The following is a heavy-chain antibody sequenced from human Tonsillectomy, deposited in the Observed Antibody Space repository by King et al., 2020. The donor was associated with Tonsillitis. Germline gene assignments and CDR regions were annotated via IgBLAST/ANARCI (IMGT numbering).Heavy chain of an antibody. CDR1: GGSFIGHY. CDR3: ARRWELPAIGACDL. CDR2: VNPVGIT. D-gene: IGHD1-26*01. Sequence: VQLQQWGAGLLEPSETLSLTCAVYGGSFIGHYWSWIRQPTGKGLEWIGDVNPVGITNYNPSLKSRVTISLDTFKNQFSVRLSSVTAADTAVYYCARRWELPAIGACDLWGQGTSVTVSS. V-gene: IGHV4-34*01. J-gene: IGHJ3*01.